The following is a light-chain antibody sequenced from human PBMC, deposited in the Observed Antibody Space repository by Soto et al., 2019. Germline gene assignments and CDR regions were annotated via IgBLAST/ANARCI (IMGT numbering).Light chain of an antibody. CDR2: EVN. CDR3: TSYAGGNNV. J-gene: IGLJ1*01. Sequence: QSALTQPPSASGSPGQSVTISCTGTSTDVGGYDYVSWYQQHPGKVPKLMIYEVNKRPSGVPDRFSGSTSGNTASLTVSGLQPEDEADYYCTSYAGGNNVFGTGTKLTVL. V-gene: IGLV2-8*01. CDR1: STDVGGYDY.